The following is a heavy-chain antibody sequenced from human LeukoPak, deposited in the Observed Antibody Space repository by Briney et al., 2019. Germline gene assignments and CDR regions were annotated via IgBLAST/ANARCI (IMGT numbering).Heavy chain of an antibody. D-gene: IGHD6-13*01. CDR3: ARVRSIAAAGTGPYYFDY. J-gene: IGHJ4*02. V-gene: IGHV1-69*13. CDR2: IIPIFGTA. CDR1: GGTFSSYA. Sequence: SVTVSCKASGGTFSSYAISWVRQAPGHGLEWMGGIIPIFGTANYAQKFQGRVTITADESTSTAYMELSSLRSEDSAVYYRARVRSIAAAGTGPYYFDYWGQGGLVSVSS.